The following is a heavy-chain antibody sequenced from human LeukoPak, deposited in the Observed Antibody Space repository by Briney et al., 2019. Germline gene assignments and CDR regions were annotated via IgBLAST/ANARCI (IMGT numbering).Heavy chain of an antibody. CDR1: GFTFSSYG. Sequence: GGSLRLSCAGSGFTFSSYGMSWVRQAPGKGLEWVSAMNGGGGSTYYADSVKGRFTISRENAKNSLYLQMNSLRAGDTAVYYCAGVAKERVGGVYYFDYWGQGTLVTVSS. CDR3: AGVAKERVGGVYYFDY. J-gene: IGHJ4*02. D-gene: IGHD1-1*01. V-gene: IGHV3-23*01. CDR2: MNGGGGST.